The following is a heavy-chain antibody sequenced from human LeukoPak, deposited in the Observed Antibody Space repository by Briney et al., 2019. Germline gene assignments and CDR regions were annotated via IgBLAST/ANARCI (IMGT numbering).Heavy chain of an antibody. J-gene: IGHJ4*02. CDR3: ARRGRTGSTFDY. V-gene: IGHV4-39*01. CDR1: GGSINSGSYY. Sequence: SETLSLTCTVSGGSINSGSYYWGFIRQPPGKGLEWIGSLFYTGSTYYNPSLESRVTISADTPKYQFSLTLNSVTAADTAVYYCARRGRTGSTFDYWGQGTLVTVSS. D-gene: IGHD1-1*01. CDR2: LFYTGST.